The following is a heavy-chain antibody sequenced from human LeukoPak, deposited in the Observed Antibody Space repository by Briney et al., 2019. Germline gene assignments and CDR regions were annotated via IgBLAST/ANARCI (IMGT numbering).Heavy chain of an antibody. V-gene: IGHV3-53*01. CDR2: IYSGGST. D-gene: IGHD5-18*01. CDR3: ARDRGYSYGSSFDY. Sequence: PGGSLRLSCVASGFTFSSYWMSWVRQAPGKGPEWVSIIYSGGSTFYADSVRGRFTISRDNAKNSLYLQMNSLRAEDTALYYCARDRGYSYGSSFDYWGQGTLVTVSS. CDR1: GFTFSSYW. J-gene: IGHJ4*02.